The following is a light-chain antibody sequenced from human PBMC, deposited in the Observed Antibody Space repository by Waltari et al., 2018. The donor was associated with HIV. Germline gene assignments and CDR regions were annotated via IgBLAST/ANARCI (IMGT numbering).Light chain of an antibody. V-gene: IGKV2-28*01. CDR1: QSLLHSNGYSY. J-gene: IGKJ4*01. CDR2: LGS. CDR3: MQGRQTPQVT. Sequence: DIVMTQSPLSLPVTPGEPASISCRSSQSLLHSNGYSYLDWYLQKPGQSPQLLIYLGSNRASGVPDRFSGSGSGTDFTLKISRVEAEDAGIYYCMQGRQTPQVTFGGGTKVEIK.